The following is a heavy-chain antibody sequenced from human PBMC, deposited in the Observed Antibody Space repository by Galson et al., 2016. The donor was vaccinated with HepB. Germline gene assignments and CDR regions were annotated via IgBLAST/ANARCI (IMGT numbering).Heavy chain of an antibody. CDR1: GFTFNSYA. V-gene: IGHV3-23*01. J-gene: IGHJ4*02. Sequence: SLRLSCAASGFTFNSYAMSWVRQAPGKGLEWVSGISASGTRTNYADSVKGRFTMSRDNSKSTLYLQMNNLRVDDTAVYFCAKGKGGAWYVLDYWGQGTLVTVSS. D-gene: IGHD6-19*01. CDR3: AKGKGGAWYVLDY. CDR2: ISASGTRT.